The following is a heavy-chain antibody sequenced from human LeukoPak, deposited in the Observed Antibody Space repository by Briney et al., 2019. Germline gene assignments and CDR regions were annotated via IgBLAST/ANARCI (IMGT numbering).Heavy chain of an antibody. CDR3: ARVPRGGYSYSNWFDP. Sequence: SETLSLTCTVSGGSISSYYWSWIRQPPGKGLEWIGYIYYSGSTNYNPSLKSRVTISVDTSKNQFSLKLSSVTAADTAVYYCARVPRGGYSYSNWFDPWGQGTLVTASS. D-gene: IGHD5-18*01. V-gene: IGHV4-59*01. CDR1: GGSISSYY. CDR2: IYYSGST. J-gene: IGHJ5*02.